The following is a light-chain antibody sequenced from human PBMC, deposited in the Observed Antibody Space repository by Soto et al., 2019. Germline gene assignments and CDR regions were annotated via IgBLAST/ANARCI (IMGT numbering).Light chain of an antibody. CDR1: QSINSY. Sequence: DIPMTQSPSSLSASVGDRVTITCRASQSINSYLNWYQQKPGKAPKLLIYAASSLQSGVPSRFSGSGSGTDFTRTISSLQPEDFATYYCQQSYSTPYTFGQGTKLEIK. CDR3: QQSYSTPYT. J-gene: IGKJ2*01. V-gene: IGKV1-39*01. CDR2: AAS.